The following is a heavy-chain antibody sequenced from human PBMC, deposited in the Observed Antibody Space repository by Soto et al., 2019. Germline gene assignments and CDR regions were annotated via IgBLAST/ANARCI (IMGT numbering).Heavy chain of an antibody. V-gene: IGHV1-69*13. D-gene: IGHD6-6*01. J-gene: IGHJ6*02. CDR1: GGTFSSYA. Sequence: SVKVSCKASGGTFSSYAISWVRQAPGQGLEWMGGIIPIFGTANYAQKFQGRVTITADESTSTAYMELSSLRSEDTAVYYCAIGIIAARLRPYYYYGMDVWGQGTTVTV. CDR3: AIGIIAARLRPYYYYGMDV. CDR2: IIPIFGTA.